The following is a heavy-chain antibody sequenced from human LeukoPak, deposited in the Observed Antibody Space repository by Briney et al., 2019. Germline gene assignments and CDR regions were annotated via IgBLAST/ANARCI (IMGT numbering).Heavy chain of an antibody. J-gene: IGHJ4*02. D-gene: IGHD5-18*01. V-gene: IGHV3-30*02. CDR2: IRYDGTNE. CDR1: GFTFSHYG. CDR3: ARGSYGPDY. Sequence: GGSLRLSCAASGFTFSHYGMYWVRQAPGKGLEWVAFIRYDGTNEYNAAVKGRFTVSRDNSKNTLYLQMNSLRGDDTAVYYCARGSYGPDYWGQGTLVTVSS.